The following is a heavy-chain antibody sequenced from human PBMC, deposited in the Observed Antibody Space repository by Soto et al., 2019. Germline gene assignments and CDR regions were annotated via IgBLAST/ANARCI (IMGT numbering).Heavy chain of an antibody. V-gene: IGHV4-39*07. Sequence: SETLSLTCTVSGGSISSSSYYWGWIRQPPGKGLEWIGSIYYSGSTNYNPSLKSRVTISVDTSKNQFSLKLSSVTAADTAVYYCARDGVNRRFDPWGQGTLVTVS. CDR1: GGSISSSSYY. CDR3: ARDGVNRRFDP. CDR2: IYYSGST. J-gene: IGHJ5*02. D-gene: IGHD3-16*01.